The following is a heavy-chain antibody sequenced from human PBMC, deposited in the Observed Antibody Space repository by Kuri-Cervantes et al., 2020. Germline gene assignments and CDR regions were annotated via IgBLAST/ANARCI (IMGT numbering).Heavy chain of an antibody. CDR1: GFTFRSYS. V-gene: IGHV3-21*04. CDR3: AKASASTRPYYFDY. Sequence: GESLKISCAASGFTFRSYSMNWVRQAPGKGPEWVSSISTSYGYMYYADSVKGRFTISRDNSKDTLYLQMDSLRADDTAVYYCAKASASTRPYYFDYWGQGTLVTVSS. J-gene: IGHJ4*02. CDR2: ISTSYGYM. D-gene: IGHD2-15*01.